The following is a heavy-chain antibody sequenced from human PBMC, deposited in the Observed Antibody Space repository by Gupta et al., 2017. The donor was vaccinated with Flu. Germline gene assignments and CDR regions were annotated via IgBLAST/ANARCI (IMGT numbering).Heavy chain of an antibody. CDR3: ATDIVVVPAAISLAAANPKTDY. V-gene: IGHV3-21*01. J-gene: IGHJ4*02. CDR2: ISSSSSYI. D-gene: IGHD2-2*01. CDR1: GFTFSSYS. Sequence: EVQLVESGGGLVKPGGSLRLSCAAFGFTFSSYSMHWVRQAPGKGLEWVSSISSSSSYIYYADSVKGRFTISRDNAKNSLYLQMNSLRAEDTAVYYCATDIVVVPAAISLAAANPKTDYWGQGTLVTVSS.